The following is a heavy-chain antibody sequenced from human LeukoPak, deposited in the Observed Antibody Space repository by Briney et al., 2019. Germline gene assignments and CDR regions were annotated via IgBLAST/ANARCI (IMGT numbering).Heavy chain of an antibody. J-gene: IGHJ4*02. Sequence: GASVKVSCKASGYTFTNYGLSWVRQAPGQGLEWMGWISGYNGDTNYAQKFQARVTMTTDSSASTVYLELRSLRSDDTAVYYCARAPRYGVAYFFDYWGQGTLVTVSS. D-gene: IGHD1-14*01. CDR3: ARAPRYGVAYFFDY. CDR2: ISGYNGDT. V-gene: IGHV1-18*01. CDR1: GYTFTNYG.